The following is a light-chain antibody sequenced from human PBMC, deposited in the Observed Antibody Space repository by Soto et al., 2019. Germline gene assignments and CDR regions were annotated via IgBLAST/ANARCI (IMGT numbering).Light chain of an antibody. CDR1: QSISSH. Sequence: DIQMTQSPSSLSASVGDRVTITCRASQSISSHLNWYQQKPGKAPKFLIYAASSLQSGVPSRFSGSGSGTDFTLTISSLRPEDFATYYCQQSYSTPSTFGPGTKVDIK. V-gene: IGKV1-39*01. J-gene: IGKJ3*01. CDR3: QQSYSTPST. CDR2: AAS.